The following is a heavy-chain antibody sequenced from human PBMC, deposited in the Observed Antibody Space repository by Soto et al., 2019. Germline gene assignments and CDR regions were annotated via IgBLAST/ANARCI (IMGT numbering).Heavy chain of an antibody. Sequence: EVQLLESGGGLVQPGGSLRLSCAAAGFTFSIYAMSWVRQAPGKGLEWVSAISGSGGSTYYADSVKGRFTISRDNSKNTLYLQMNSLRADDTAVYYCAKATRGAAATLIPDYWGQGTLVTVSS. J-gene: IGHJ4*02. V-gene: IGHV3-23*01. CDR1: GFTFSIYA. CDR2: ISGSGGST. D-gene: IGHD6-13*01. CDR3: AKATRGAAATLIPDY.